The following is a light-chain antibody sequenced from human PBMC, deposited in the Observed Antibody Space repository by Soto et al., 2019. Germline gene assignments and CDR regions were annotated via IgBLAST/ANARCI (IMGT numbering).Light chain of an antibody. J-gene: IGKJ3*01. CDR3: QQDNNCPPWT. V-gene: IGKV3-15*01. CDR2: GAS. Sequence: EIVMTQSPATLSVSPGERATLSRRASQSVSSNLAWYQQKPGQAPRLLIYGASTRATGIPARFSGSRSGTEFTLTISSLQSEDFAVYYCQQDNNCPPWTFGPGTKVDIK. CDR1: QSVSSN.